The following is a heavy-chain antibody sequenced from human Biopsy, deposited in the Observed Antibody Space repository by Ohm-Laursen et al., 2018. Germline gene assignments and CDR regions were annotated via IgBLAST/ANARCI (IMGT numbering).Heavy chain of an antibody. CDR1: GFSFSSYG. Sequence: SLRLSCAASGFSFSSYGMHWARQSPGKGLEWVAYIWYDGSKDLYADSVRGRVTISRDNSKNTVDLQINSLRADDTAVYYCARENYHAPYYHYYFDYWGQGPLVTVSS. V-gene: IGHV3-33*08. D-gene: IGHD3-22*01. CDR3: ARENYHAPYYHYYFDY. J-gene: IGHJ4*02. CDR2: IWYDGSKD.